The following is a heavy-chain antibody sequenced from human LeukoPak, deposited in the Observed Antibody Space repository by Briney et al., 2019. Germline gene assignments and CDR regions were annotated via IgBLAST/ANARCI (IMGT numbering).Heavy chain of an antibody. D-gene: IGHD3-22*01. J-gene: IGHJ4*02. CDR1: GFTFSSYA. CDR3: AKDYHPDYYDSSGYYD. CDR2: ISGSGGST. V-gene: IGHV3-23*01. Sequence: PGGSLRLSCAASGFTFSSYAMSWVRQAPGKGLEWVSAISGSGGSTYYADSVKGRFTISRDNSKNTLYLRMNSLRAEDTAVYYCAKDYHPDYYDSSGYYDWGQGTLVTVSS.